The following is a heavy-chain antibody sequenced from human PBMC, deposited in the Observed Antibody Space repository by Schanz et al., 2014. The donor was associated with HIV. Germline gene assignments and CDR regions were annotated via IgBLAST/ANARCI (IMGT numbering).Heavy chain of an antibody. CDR2: ISYDGTNK. J-gene: IGHJ6*02. Sequence: QVQLVESGGGVVQPGRSLRLSCAASGFTFDSYGIHWVRQAPGKGLEWVAVISYDGTNKKFADSVKGRFTISRDNSKNTLYLQMKSLRPEDTAVYYCAKDRNHYDSRYRGKGNYYYYCGMDVWGQGTMVTVSS. CDR3: AKDRNHYDSRYRGKGNYYYYCGMDV. CDR1: GFTFDSYG. V-gene: IGHV3-30*18. D-gene: IGHD3-22*01.